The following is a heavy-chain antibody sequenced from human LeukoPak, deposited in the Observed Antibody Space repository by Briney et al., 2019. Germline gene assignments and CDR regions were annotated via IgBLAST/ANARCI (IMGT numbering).Heavy chain of an antibody. CDR3: ARDSSGWYPYNWFDS. CDR1: GGSFSGYY. V-gene: IGHV4-34*01. Sequence: SEALFLTCAVYGGSFSGYYWSWIRQPPGKGLEWIGEINHSGSTNYNPSLKSRVTISVDTSKNQFSLKLSSVTAADTAVYYCARDSSGWYPYNWFDSWGQGTQVTVSS. CDR2: INHSGST. J-gene: IGHJ5*01. D-gene: IGHD6-19*01.